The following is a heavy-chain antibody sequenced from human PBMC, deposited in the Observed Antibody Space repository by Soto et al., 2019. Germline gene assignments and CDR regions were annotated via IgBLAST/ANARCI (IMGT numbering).Heavy chain of an antibody. D-gene: IGHD2-21*02. CDR1: GVSVTSYT. CDR2: VFSSVSA. CDR3: ARDGMTTGDT. Sequence: LSLTCIVSGVSVTSYTWSWVRQPANKGLEWIGRVFSSVSATYNPSLKSRVSISMDTAENRISLKLDSVTAADAGVYFCARDGMTTGDTWGPGTLVTVSS. J-gene: IGHJ4*02. V-gene: IGHV4-4*07.